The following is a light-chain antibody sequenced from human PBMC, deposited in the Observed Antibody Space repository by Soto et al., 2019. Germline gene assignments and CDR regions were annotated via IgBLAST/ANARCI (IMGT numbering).Light chain of an antibody. CDR2: GNN. J-gene: IGLJ1*01. CDR1: SSNFGAGFD. V-gene: IGLV1-40*01. Sequence: QSVLTQPPSVSGAPGQRVTISCTGSSSNFGAGFDVHWYQQLPGTAPKLLIYGNNNRPSGVPDRFSGSKSGTSASLAIPGLKAEDEADYYCQSYDSSLSGYVFGTGTKLTVL. CDR3: QSYDSSLSGYV.